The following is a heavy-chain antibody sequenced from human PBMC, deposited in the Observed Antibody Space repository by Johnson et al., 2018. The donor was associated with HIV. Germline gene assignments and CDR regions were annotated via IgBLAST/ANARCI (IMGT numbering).Heavy chain of an antibody. CDR3: AKAQTGTTGAFDI. CDR1: GFTFDDYA. CDR2: ISWNSGSI. V-gene: IGHV3-9*01. D-gene: IGHD1-7*01. J-gene: IGHJ3*02. Sequence: VQLVESGGGLVQPGRSLRLSCAASGFTFDDYAMHWVRQAPGKGLEWVSGISWNSGSIGYADSVKGRFTISRDNAKNSLYLQMNSRRAEDTALYYCAKAQTGTTGAFDIWGQGTMVTVSS.